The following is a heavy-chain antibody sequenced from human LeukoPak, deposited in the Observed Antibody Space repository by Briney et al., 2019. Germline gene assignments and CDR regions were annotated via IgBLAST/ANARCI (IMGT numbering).Heavy chain of an antibody. D-gene: IGHD3-22*01. CDR3: ARGGAPKYYYDSSGYYYGREYYYYYMDV. CDR1: GYTFTSYG. Sequence: ASVKVSCKASGYTFTSYGISWVRQAPGQGLEWMGWISAYNGNTNYAQKLQGRVTMTTDTSTSTAYMELGSLRSDDTAVYYCARGGAPKYYYDSSGYYYGREYYYYYMDVWGKGTTVTVSS. J-gene: IGHJ6*03. V-gene: IGHV1-18*01. CDR2: ISAYNGNT.